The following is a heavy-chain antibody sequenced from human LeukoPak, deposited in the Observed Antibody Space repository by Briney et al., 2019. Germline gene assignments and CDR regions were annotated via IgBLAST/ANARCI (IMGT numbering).Heavy chain of an antibody. CDR2: ISRSTETT. CDR1: GYPFNSFA. J-gene: IGHJ4*02. V-gene: IGHV3-23*01. D-gene: IGHD6-19*01. Sequence: PGGSLRLSCAVSGYPFNSFALSWVLQAPGKGLEWVSSISRSTETTLYADSVKGRFTISRDNSKSTGFLQMNNLRAEDTAIYYCAKRAAVSGVVGPFDYWGQGTLVTVSS. CDR3: AKRAAVSGVVGPFDY.